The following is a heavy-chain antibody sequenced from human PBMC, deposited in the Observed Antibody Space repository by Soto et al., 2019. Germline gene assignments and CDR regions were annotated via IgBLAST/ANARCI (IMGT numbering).Heavy chain of an antibody. V-gene: IGHV4-59*01. CDR1: GGSISGYY. CDR3: ARGMGTAVEAINYYYYYGMDV. Sequence: KPSETLSLTCTVSGGSISGYYWSWIRQPPGKGLEWIGYIYYSGGTNYNPSLQSRISISLDTSKSQFSLRLSSVTAADTAVYYCARGMGTAVEAINYYYYYGMDVWGQGTTVTVSS. J-gene: IGHJ6*02. CDR2: IYYSGGT. D-gene: IGHD6-19*01.